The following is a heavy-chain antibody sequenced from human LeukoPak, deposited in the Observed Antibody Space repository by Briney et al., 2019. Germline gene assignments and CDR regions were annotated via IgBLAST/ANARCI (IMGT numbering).Heavy chain of an antibody. V-gene: IGHV4-59*01. CDR2: IHYSGTT. CDR3: ARGVYIAAAQYGY. D-gene: IGHD6-13*01. J-gene: IGHJ4*02. Sequence: PSETLSLTCTVSGGSISSYYWRWIRQPPGKGREWIGYIHYSGTTNYNPSLKSRVTISVDTSKNQFSLKLSSVTAADTAVYYCARGVYIAAAQYGYWGQGTLVTVSS. CDR1: GGSISSYY.